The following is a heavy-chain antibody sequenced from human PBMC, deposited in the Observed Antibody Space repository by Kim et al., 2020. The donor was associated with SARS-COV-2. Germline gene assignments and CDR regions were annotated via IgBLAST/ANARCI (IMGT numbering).Heavy chain of an antibody. J-gene: IGHJ4*02. V-gene: IGHV4-59*09. Sequence: NPSLKSRVTISVDTSKNQFSLKLSSVTAAETAVYYCARGHDQVLPEGRDYWGQGTLVTVSS. D-gene: IGHD2-15*01. CDR3: ARGHDQVLPEGRDY.